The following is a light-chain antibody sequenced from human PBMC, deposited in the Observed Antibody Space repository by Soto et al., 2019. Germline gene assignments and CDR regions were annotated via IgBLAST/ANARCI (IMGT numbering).Light chain of an antibody. V-gene: IGKV3-20*01. J-gene: IGKJ1*01. Sequence: EIVLTHFPGTLSLSPGERATLSWRASQSVSNNYLAWYQQKPGQAPRLVIFGASNRATGIPDRFSASGSGTEFTLTISRLEPEDVAVYYCQQYATSPLTFGHGTKVEI. CDR1: QSVSNNY. CDR3: QQYATSPLT. CDR2: GAS.